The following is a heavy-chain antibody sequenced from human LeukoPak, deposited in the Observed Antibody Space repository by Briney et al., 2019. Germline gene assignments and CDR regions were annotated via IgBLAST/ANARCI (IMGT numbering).Heavy chain of an antibody. J-gene: IGHJ4*02. D-gene: IGHD3-10*01. CDR2: ISAYNGNT. Sequence: ASVKVSCKASGYTFTSYGISWVRQAPGQGLEWMGWISAYNGNTNYAQKLQGRVTMTTDTSTSTAYMELRSLRSDGTAVYYCARDRAVRGVIITSPLGYWGQGTLVTVSS. V-gene: IGHV1-18*01. CDR1: GYTFTSYG. CDR3: ARDRAVRGVIITSPLGY.